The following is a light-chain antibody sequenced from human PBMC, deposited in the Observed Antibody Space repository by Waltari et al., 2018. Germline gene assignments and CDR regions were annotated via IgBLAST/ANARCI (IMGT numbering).Light chain of an antibody. J-gene: IGKJ2*01. CDR1: QSVLYTSNYHNY. V-gene: IGKV4-1*01. CDR2: WAS. Sequence: DIVMTQSPDSLSVSLGERATINCKSSQSVLYTSNYHNYLAWYQQKPGQPPKLLLYWASTRESGVPDRFSGSWSGTDFTLSISTLQAEDVAVYYCQQYYSAPYTFGQGTRLEIK. CDR3: QQYYSAPYT.